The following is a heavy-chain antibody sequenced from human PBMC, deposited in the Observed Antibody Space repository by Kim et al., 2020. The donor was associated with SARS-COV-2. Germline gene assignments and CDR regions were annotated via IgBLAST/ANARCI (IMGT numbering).Heavy chain of an antibody. V-gene: IGHV3-9*01. J-gene: IGHJ2*01. Sequence: GGSLRLSCAASGFTFDDYAMHWVRQAPGKGLEWVSGISWNSGSIGYADSVKGRFTISRDNAKNSLYLQMNSLRAEDTALYYCAKDIGTGLYGDYVGWYFDLWGRGTLVTVSS. D-gene: IGHD4-17*01. CDR3: AKDIGTGLYGDYVGWYFDL. CDR2: ISWNSGSI. CDR1: GFTFDDYA.